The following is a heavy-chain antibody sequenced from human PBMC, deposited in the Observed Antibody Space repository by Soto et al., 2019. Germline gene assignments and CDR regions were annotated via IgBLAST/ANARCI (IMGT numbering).Heavy chain of an antibody. CDR1: GFTFSSYA. Sequence: PGGSLRLSCAASGFTFSSYAMSWVRQAPGKGLEWVSAISGSGGSTYYADSVKGRFTISRDNSKNTLYLQMNSLRAEDTAVYYCAKDQDWNGDYSYYGTDVWGQGTTVTVSS. V-gene: IGHV3-23*01. D-gene: IGHD1-1*01. CDR2: ISGSGGST. J-gene: IGHJ6*02. CDR3: AKDQDWNGDYSYYGTDV.